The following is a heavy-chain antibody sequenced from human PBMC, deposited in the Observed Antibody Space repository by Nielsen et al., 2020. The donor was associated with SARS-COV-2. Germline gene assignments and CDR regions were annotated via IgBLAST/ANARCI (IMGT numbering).Heavy chain of an antibody. Sequence: ASVKVSCKTSAYTASSYGITWVRQAPGQGLEWMGIINPSGGSTSYAQKFQGRVTMTEDTSTDTAYMELSSLRSEDTAVYYCATGPGQLVLGWFDPWGQGTLVTVSS. CDR2: INPSGGST. CDR1: AYTASSYG. J-gene: IGHJ5*02. D-gene: IGHD6-13*01. V-gene: IGHV1-46*01. CDR3: ATGPGQLVLGWFDP.